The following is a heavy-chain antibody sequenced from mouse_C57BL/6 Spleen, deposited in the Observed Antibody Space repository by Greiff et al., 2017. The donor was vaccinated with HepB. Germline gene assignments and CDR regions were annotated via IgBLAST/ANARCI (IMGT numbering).Heavy chain of an antibody. CDR1: GYTFTSYW. CDR3: ARAYYSNYGGFDY. Sequence: VQLQQPGAELVMPGASVKLSCKASGYTFTSYWMHWVKQRPGQGLEWIGEIDPSDSYTNYNQKFKGKSTLTVDKSSSTAYMQLSSLTSEDSAVYYCARAYYSNYGGFDYWGQGTTLTVSS. CDR2: IDPSDSYT. V-gene: IGHV1-69*01. J-gene: IGHJ2*01. D-gene: IGHD2-5*01.